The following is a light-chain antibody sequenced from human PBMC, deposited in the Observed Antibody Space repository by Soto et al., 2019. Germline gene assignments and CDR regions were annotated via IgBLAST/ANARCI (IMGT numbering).Light chain of an antibody. Sequence: EIVLAQSPAALSLSPAEGATLSCRASPSVTNYLAWYQQKPGQAPRLLIYGASRRATGIPDSFSGSGSGTEFTLTISSLQSEDFAVYYCQQYNNWPTFGQGTKVDIK. V-gene: IGKV3D-15*01. CDR3: QQYNNWPT. CDR1: PSVTNY. CDR2: GAS. J-gene: IGKJ1*01.